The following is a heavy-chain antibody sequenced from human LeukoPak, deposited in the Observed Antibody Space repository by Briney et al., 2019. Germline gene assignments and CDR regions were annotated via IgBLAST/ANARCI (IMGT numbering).Heavy chain of an antibody. CDR3: ARQAGGYSSGWYQFHFDY. V-gene: IGHV1-18*04. CDR2: INTYSGNT. CDR1: GYTFINCG. Sequence: ASVKVSCKASGYTFINCGISWVRQAPGQGLEWMGWINTYSGNTNYAQKLQGRVSMTTDTSTSIAYMELRSLRSDDTAVYYCARQAGGYSSGWYQFHFDYWGQGTLVTVSS. D-gene: IGHD6-19*01. J-gene: IGHJ4*02.